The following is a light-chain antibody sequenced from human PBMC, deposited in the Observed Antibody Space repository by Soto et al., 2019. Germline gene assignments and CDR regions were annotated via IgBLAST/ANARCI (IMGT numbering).Light chain of an antibody. CDR1: QGISSA. J-gene: IGKJ4*01. V-gene: IGKV1D-13*01. CDR3: QQFNNYPPT. CDR2: DAS. Sequence: AIQLTQTPSSRSASVGDRVTMTCRASQGISSALAWYQQKPGKAPKLLIYDASSLESGVPSRFSGSGSGTDFTLTISSLQPEDFATYYCQQFNNYPPTFGGGTKVEIK.